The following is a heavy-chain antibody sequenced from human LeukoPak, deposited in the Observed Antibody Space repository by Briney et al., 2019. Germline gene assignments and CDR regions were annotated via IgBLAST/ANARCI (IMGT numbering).Heavy chain of an antibody. D-gene: IGHD4-17*01. V-gene: IGHV3-7*01. CDR3: ARGSDFGDRWDYFDY. CDR2: INQDGSQ. Sequence: PGGSLRLSCAASGFTFSRHWKGWVRQAPGGRVEWVASINQDGSQYYFDPVQGRFFITREDAKNSVSLQMNSLRGEDTAVYYCARGSDFGDRWDYFDYWGQGTLVTVS. J-gene: IGHJ4*02. CDR1: GFTFSRHW.